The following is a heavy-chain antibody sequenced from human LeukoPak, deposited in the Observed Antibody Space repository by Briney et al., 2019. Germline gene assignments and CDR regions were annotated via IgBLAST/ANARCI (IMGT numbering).Heavy chain of an antibody. CDR1: GFIFSSYA. CDR3: AKDQGSGSGYYSWGYFDY. CDR2: ISGSAVNK. V-gene: IGHV3-23*01. Sequence: GGSLRLSCAASGFIFSSYAMSWVRQAPGKGLEWVSGISGSAVNKVYADSMKGRFTISRDNSQNVVYLQMNSLRAEDTAVYYCAKDQGSGSGYYSWGYFDYWGQGTLVTVSS. D-gene: IGHD3-10*01. J-gene: IGHJ4*02.